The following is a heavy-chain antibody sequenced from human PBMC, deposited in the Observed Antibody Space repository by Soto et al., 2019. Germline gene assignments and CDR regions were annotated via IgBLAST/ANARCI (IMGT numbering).Heavy chain of an antibody. V-gene: IGHV3-49*04. Sequence: PGGSLRLSCTGSGFTFGDYAMSWVRRAPGKGLEWVGFIRSKAYGGTTEWAASVRVRFTFSRDDSKRIAYLQMNSLKTEDTGVYWCPSGTRPYGKEVWGQGTTVNVSS. CDR1: GFTFGDYA. D-gene: IGHD6-6*01. CDR2: IRSKAYGGTT. CDR3: PSGTRPYGKEV. J-gene: IGHJ6*02.